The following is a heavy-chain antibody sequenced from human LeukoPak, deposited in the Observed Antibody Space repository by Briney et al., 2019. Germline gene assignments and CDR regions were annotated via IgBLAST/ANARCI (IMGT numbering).Heavy chain of an antibody. CDR1: GFTFSSYA. CDR3: ARLPTMIVEYYFDY. CDR2: ISYDGSNK. V-gene: IGHV3-30-3*01. D-gene: IGHD3-22*01. J-gene: IGHJ4*02. Sequence: GGSLRLSCAASGFTFSSYAMHWVRQAPGKGLEWVAVISYDGSNKYYADSVKDRFTISRDNSKNTLYLQMNSLRAEDTAVYYCARLPTMIVEYYFDYWGQGTLVTVSS.